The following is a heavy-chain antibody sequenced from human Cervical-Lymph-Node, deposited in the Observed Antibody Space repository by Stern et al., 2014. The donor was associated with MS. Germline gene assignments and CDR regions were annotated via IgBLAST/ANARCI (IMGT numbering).Heavy chain of an antibody. V-gene: IGHV4-59*08. CDR2: LYYSGNT. Sequence: VQLLESGPGLVKPSETLSLTCTVSGGSISSNYWSWIRQPPGKGLEWIGYLYYSGNTNYNPSLKSRVTTSVDTSKKQFSLSLRSVTAADTAVYYCARHGPPRRRDDSNHPNFDYWGPGTLVAVSS. CDR1: GGSISSNY. J-gene: IGHJ4*02. D-gene: IGHD5-24*01. CDR3: ARHGPPRRRDDSNHPNFDY.